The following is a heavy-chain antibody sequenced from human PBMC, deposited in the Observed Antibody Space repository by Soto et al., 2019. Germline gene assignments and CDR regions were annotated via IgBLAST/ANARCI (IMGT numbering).Heavy chain of an antibody. Sequence: PGGSLRLSCAASGFTFSSYEMNWVRQAPGKGLEWVSYISSSGSTIYYADSVKGRFTISRDNAKNSLYLQMNSLRAEDTAVYYCARVRSGYDFNGMDVWGQGTTVTVSS. CDR2: ISSSGSTI. CDR3: ARVRSGYDFNGMDV. D-gene: IGHD5-12*01. CDR1: GFTFSSYE. V-gene: IGHV3-48*03. J-gene: IGHJ6*02.